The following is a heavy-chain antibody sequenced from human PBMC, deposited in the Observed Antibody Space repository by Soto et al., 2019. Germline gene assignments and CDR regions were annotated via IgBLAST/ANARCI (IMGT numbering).Heavy chain of an antibody. CDR1: GYSFTSYW. Sequence: HGEPLKISCNGSGYSFTSYWISWVRQMPWKGLEWMGRIDPSDSYTNYSPSFQGHVTISADKSISTAYLQWSSLKASDTAMYYCARQVVAATPGHYYYGMDVWGQGTTVTVSS. J-gene: IGHJ6*02. CDR2: IDPSDSYT. D-gene: IGHD2-15*01. CDR3: ARQVVAATPGHYYYGMDV. V-gene: IGHV5-10-1*01.